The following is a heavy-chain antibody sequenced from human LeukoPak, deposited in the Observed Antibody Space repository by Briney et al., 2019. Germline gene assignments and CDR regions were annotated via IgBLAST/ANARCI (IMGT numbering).Heavy chain of an antibody. V-gene: IGHV3-23*01. CDR1: GFTFSSYA. CDR2: FSASGGNT. Sequence: TGGSLRLSCAASGFTFSSYAMSWVRQAPGKGLEWVSTFSASGGNTYYADSVKGRFTISRDNSKNTLYLQMNSLRAEDTAVYYCARDLGWRDYDSSGYYYLDYWGQGTLVTVSS. J-gene: IGHJ4*02. D-gene: IGHD3-22*01. CDR3: ARDLGWRDYDSSGYYYLDY.